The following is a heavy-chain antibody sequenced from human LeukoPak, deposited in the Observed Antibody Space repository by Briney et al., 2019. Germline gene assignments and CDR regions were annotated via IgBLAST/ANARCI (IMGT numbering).Heavy chain of an antibody. J-gene: IGHJ4*02. V-gene: IGHV4-61*08. D-gene: IGHD3-22*01. CDR3: ARGRPLRSSGYYFVDY. CDR1: GGSISSGGYS. CDR2: INHSGST. Sequence: SETLSLTCTVSGGSISSGGYSWSWIRQPPGKGLEWIGEINHSGSTNYNPSLKSRVTISVDTSKNQFSLKLSSVTAADTAVYYCARGRPLRSSGYYFVDYWGQGTLVTVSS.